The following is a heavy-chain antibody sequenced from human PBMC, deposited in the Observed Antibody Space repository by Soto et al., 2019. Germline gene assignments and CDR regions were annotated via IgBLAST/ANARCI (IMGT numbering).Heavy chain of an antibody. Sequence: QVQLQQWGAGLLKPSETLSLTCAVYGGSFSGYYWSWIRQPPGKGLEWIGEINHSGSTNYNPSLKSRVTISVETSENQFSLKLSSVTAADTAVYYCARGRVVVVPAAQPYYFDYWCQGTLVTVSS. CDR3: ARGRVVVVPAAQPYYFDY. D-gene: IGHD2-2*01. CDR2: INHSGST. CDR1: GGSFSGYY. J-gene: IGHJ4*02. V-gene: IGHV4-34*01.